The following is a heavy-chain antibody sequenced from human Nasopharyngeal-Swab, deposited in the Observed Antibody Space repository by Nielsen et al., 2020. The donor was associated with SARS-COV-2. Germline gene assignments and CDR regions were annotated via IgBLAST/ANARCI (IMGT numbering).Heavy chain of an antibody. J-gene: IGHJ6*02. V-gene: IGHV3-23*01. CDR1: GFTFRSYA. D-gene: IGHD5-12*01. CDR2: ISGSDHTT. Sequence: GESLKISCAASGFTFRSYAISWVRQAPGKGLEWVSVISGSDHTTYYADSVKGPFTISRDNSKNTVNLQMNSLRVEDTAIYYCAKDRDSGDDSDDYYHYYGMDVWGQGTTVTVFS. CDR3: AKDRDSGDDSDDYYHYYGMDV.